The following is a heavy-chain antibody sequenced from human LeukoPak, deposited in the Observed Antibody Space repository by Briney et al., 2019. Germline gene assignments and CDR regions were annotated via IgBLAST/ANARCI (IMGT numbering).Heavy chain of an antibody. D-gene: IGHD2-15*01. J-gene: IGHJ4*02. CDR1: GGSITSSTYS. V-gene: IGHV4-39*02. CDR3: ARLLPYCSEGICYFCEYFDS. Sequence: SETLSLTCSVSGGSITSSTYSWGWIRQPPGKGLEWIGSYYYTGDTYYGPSLKSRVTISVDSSKNHFSLNLTSLTAADTAVYYCARLLPYCSEGICYFCEYFDSWGQGTLVSVST. CDR2: YYYTGDT.